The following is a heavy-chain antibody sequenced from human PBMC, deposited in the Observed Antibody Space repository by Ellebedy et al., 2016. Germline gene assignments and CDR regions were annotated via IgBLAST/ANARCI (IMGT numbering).Heavy chain of an antibody. CDR1: RFTFSSYA. V-gene: IGHV3-23*01. Sequence: GESLKISCAASRFTFSSYAMSWVRQAPGKGLEWVSAISGSGGSTYYADSVKGRFTISRDNSKNTLYLQMNSLRAEDTAVYYCAMCSGGSCYSGDYFDYWGQGTLVTVSS. CDR3: AMCSGGSCYSGDYFDY. CDR2: ISGSGGST. J-gene: IGHJ4*02. D-gene: IGHD2-15*01.